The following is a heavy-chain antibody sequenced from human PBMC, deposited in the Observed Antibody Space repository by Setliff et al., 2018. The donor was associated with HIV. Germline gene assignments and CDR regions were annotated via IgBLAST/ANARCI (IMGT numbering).Heavy chain of an antibody. D-gene: IGHD2-21*02. CDR1: GGSISSTSYY. CDR2: IYHSGST. Sequence: ETLSLTCTVSGGSISSTSYYWGWIRQPPGKGLEWIGSIYHSGSTYYNPSLQSRVTISVDTSKNQFSLKLSSVTAADTAVYYCARLSGDYYYFDYWGQGTLVTVSS. J-gene: IGHJ4*02. CDR3: ARLSGDYYYFDY. V-gene: IGHV4-39*01.